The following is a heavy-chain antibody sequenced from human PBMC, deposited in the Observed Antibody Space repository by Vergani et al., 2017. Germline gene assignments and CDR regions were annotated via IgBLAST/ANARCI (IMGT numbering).Heavy chain of an antibody. V-gene: IGHV3-53*01. CDR2: IYSGGST. Sequence: EVQLVESGGGLIQPGGSLRLSCAASGFTVSTNYMSWVRQAPGKGLEWVSVIYSGGSTYYADSVKGRFTFSRDNSKNTLYLQMNSLRADDTAVYYCARVRPYDYVWGSYRPLDYWGQGTLVTVSS. CDR1: GFTVSTNY. J-gene: IGHJ4*02. D-gene: IGHD3-16*02. CDR3: ARVRPYDYVWGSYRPLDY.